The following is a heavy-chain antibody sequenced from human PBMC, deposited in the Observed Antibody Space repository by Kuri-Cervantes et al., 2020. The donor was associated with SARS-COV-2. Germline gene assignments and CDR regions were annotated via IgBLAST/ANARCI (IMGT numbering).Heavy chain of an antibody. CDR1: GFTFDHYA. CDR3: ARDMTADYFYFQYMDV. V-gene: IGHV3-9*01. D-gene: IGHD2-21*02. CDR2: ISWNSNRI. Sequence: GGSLRLSCAASGFTFDHYAMHWVRQPPGKGLEWVSGISWNSNRIGYADSVKGRFTISRDNARNSLYLQMNSLRAEDTAVYFCARDMTADYFYFQYMDVWGKGTTVTVSS. J-gene: IGHJ6*03.